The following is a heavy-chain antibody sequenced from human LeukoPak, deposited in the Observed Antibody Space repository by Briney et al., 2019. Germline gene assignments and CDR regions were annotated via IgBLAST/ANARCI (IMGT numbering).Heavy chain of an antibody. J-gene: IGHJ4*02. CDR2: ISYDGSNK. Sequence: GGSLRLSCAASGFTFSSYAMHWVRQAPGKGLEWVAFISYDGSNKYYADSVKGRFTISRDNAKNSLYLQMNSLRAEDTALYYCAKDRYSGYDYWTPSRYWGQGTLVTVSS. CDR3: AKDRYSGYDYWTPSRY. V-gene: IGHV3-30*04. CDR1: GFTFSSYA. D-gene: IGHD5-12*01.